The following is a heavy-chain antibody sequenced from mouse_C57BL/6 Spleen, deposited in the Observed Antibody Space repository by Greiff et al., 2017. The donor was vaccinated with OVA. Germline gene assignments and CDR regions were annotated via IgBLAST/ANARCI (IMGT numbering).Heavy chain of an antibody. CDR1: GYTFTSYT. Sequence: VKLQESGAELARPGASVKMSCKASGYTFTSYTMHWVKQRPGQGLEWIGYINPSSGYTKYNQKFKDKATLTADKSSSTAYMQLSSLTSEDAAVYYCARLGSWDAMDYWGQGTSVTVSS. V-gene: IGHV1-4*01. J-gene: IGHJ4*01. CDR2: INPSSGYT. D-gene: IGHD4-1*01. CDR3: ARLGSWDAMDY.